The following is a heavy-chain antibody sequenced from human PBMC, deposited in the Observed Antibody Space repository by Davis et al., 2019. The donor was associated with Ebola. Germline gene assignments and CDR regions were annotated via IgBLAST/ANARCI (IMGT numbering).Heavy chain of an antibody. CDR3: ARGGGYSSGWDDY. J-gene: IGHJ4*02. Sequence: GESLKISCAASGFSVSSNYMSWVRQAPGKGLEWVSVIYSGGSTYYADSVKGRFTISRHNSKNTLYLQMNSLRAEDTAVYYCARGGGYSSGWDDYWGQGTLVTVSS. V-gene: IGHV3-53*01. CDR1: GFSVSSNY. CDR2: IYSGGST. D-gene: IGHD6-19*01.